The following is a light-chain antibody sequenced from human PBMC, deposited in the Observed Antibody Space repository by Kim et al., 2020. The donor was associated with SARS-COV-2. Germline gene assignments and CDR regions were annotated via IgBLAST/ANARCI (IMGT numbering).Light chain of an antibody. Sequence: AAGERATLSCRASQSVRSAYLAWYQQKPGQAPRLLIYGTFTRAAGVPDRFRGSGSGTDFTLTISRLEPEDFAVYYCQHYGNSMYTFGQGTKLEI. V-gene: IGKV3-20*01. CDR3: QHYGNSMYT. CDR1: QSVRSAY. J-gene: IGKJ2*01. CDR2: GTF.